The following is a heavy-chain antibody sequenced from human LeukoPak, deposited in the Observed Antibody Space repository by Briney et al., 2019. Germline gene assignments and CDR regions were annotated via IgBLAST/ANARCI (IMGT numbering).Heavy chain of an antibody. V-gene: IGHV3-21*01. J-gene: IGHJ4*02. Sequence: GGSLRLSCAASGFTFSSYSMNWVRQVPGKGLEWVSSISSSSSYIYYADSVKGRFTISRDNAKNSLYLQMNSLRAEDTAVYYCARTAMAYYFDYWGQGTLVTVSS. D-gene: IGHD5-18*01. CDR2: ISSSSSYI. CDR3: ARTAMAYYFDY. CDR1: GFTFSSYS.